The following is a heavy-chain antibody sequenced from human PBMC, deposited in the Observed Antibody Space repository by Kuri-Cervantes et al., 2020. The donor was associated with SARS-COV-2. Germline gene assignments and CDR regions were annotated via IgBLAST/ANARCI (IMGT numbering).Heavy chain of an antibody. CDR2: IYSGGST. Sequence: GGSLRLSCAASGFTFSNAWMSWVRQAPGKGLERVSVIYSGGSTYYAASVKGRFTISRDKSKNTLYLQMNNLRAEDTAMYYCARKYNSGWYVFDLWGQGTLVNVSS. V-gene: IGHV3-53*01. CDR1: GFTFSNAW. D-gene: IGHD6-19*01. CDR3: ARKYNSGWYVFDL. J-gene: IGHJ4*02.